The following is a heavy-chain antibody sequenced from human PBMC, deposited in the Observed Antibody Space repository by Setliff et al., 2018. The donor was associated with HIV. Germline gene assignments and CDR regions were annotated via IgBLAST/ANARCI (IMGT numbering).Heavy chain of an antibody. D-gene: IGHD2-2*01. J-gene: IGHJ4*02. CDR1: GFTFSTHE. CDR2: ISASGRTI. Sequence: GGSLRLSCAASGFTFSTHEMNWVRQTPGKGLEWVSYISASGRTIYYVDSVKGRFTISRDNARNSLYLQMNSLRAEDTAVYYCARGEPTILVVPAAFFDCWGQGTLVTVSS. V-gene: IGHV3-48*03. CDR3: ARGEPTILVVPAAFFDC.